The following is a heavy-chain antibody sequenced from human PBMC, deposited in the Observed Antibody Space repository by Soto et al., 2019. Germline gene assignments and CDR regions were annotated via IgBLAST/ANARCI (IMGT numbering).Heavy chain of an antibody. CDR1: RFTFSSYA. J-gene: IGHJ5*02. V-gene: IGHV3-23*01. D-gene: IGHD2-2*01. CDR2: ISGSGGST. Sequence: GSLRLSCAASRFTFSSYAIIWVLRTPGKGLEWVSAISGSGGSTYYADSVKGRFTISRDNSKNTLYLQMNSLRAEDTAVYYCAKDPVPAESPSFEPWGQGTLVTVSS. CDR3: AKDPVPAESPSFEP.